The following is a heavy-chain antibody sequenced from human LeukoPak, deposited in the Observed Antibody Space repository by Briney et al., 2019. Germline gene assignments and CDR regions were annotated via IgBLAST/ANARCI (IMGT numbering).Heavy chain of an antibody. CDR1: GYSFTSYW. CDR2: IYPGDSDT. D-gene: IGHD3-10*01. V-gene: IGHV5-51*01. J-gene: IGHJ6*03. CDR3: ARHGVTMVRGVIKNYYYYMDV. Sequence: GESLKISCKGSGYSFTSYWIGWVRQMPGKGLEWMGIIYPGDSDTRYSPSFQGQVTISADKSISTAYLQWSSLKASDTAMYYCARHGVTMVRGVIKNYYYYMDVWAKGPRSPSP.